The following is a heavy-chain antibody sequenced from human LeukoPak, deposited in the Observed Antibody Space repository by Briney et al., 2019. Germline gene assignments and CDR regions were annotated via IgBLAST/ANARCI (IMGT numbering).Heavy chain of an antibody. CDR1: GFTFSSYG. CDR2: IRYDGRDK. V-gene: IGHV3-30*02. CDR3: AKGYSGYDWSLVDY. J-gene: IGHJ4*02. D-gene: IGHD5-12*01. Sequence: GGSLRLSCAASGFTFSSYGMHWVRQTPGSGLEWVAFIRYDGRDKTYADSVKGRFTISRDNSKNTLYLQINSLRAEDTAVYYCAKGYSGYDWSLVDYWGQGTLVTVSS.